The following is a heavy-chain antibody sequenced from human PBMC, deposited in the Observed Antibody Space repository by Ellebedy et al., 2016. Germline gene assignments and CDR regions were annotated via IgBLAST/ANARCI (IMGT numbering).Heavy chain of an antibody. CDR2: ISYDGSNK. Sequence: GESLKISXAASGFTFSSYGMHWVRQAPGKGLEWVAVISYDGSNKYYADSVKGRFTISRDNSKNTLYLQMNSLRAEDTAVYYCASRSYDSSGYYSSPDWYFDLWGRGTLVTVSS. CDR3: ASRSYDSSGYYSSPDWYFDL. D-gene: IGHD3-22*01. CDR1: GFTFSSYG. V-gene: IGHV3-30*03. J-gene: IGHJ2*01.